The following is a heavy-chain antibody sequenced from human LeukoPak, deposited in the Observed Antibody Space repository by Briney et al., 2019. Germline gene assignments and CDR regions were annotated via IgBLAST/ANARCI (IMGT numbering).Heavy chain of an antibody. Sequence: GGSLRLSCAASGFTFSSYSMHWVRQAPGKGLEWVSSISSSSSYIYYADSVKGRFTISRDNAKNSLYLQMNSLRAEDTAVYYCARTADYGDYALDYWGQGTLVTVSS. CDR3: ARTADYGDYALDY. CDR1: GFTFSSYS. V-gene: IGHV3-21*01. J-gene: IGHJ4*02. D-gene: IGHD4-17*01. CDR2: ISSSSSYI.